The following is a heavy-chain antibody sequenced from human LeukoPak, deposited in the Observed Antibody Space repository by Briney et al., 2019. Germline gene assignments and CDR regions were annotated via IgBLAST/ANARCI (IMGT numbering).Heavy chain of an antibody. V-gene: IGHV3-20*04. CDR3: ARGTTLAAAGTPFDY. Sequence: GGSLRLSCAASGFTFDDYGMSWVRQAPGKGLEWVSAINWNGGSTGYADSVKGRFTISRGNAKNSLYLQMNSLRAEDTALYYCARGTTLAAAGTPFDYWGQGTLVTVSS. CDR2: INWNGGST. J-gene: IGHJ4*02. CDR1: GFTFDDYG. D-gene: IGHD6-13*01.